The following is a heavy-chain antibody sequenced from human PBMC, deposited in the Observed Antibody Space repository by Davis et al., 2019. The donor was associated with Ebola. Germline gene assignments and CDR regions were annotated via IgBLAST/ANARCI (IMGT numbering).Heavy chain of an antibody. CDR2: INHSGST. CDR1: GGSFSGYY. Sequence: PSETLSLTCAVYGGSFSGYYWSWIRQPPGKGLEWIGEINHSGSTNYNPSLKSRVTISVDTSKNQFSLKLSSVTAADTAVYYCASDYGGNSAFDYWGQGTLVTVSS. V-gene: IGHV4-34*01. CDR3: ASDYGGNSAFDY. J-gene: IGHJ4*02. D-gene: IGHD4-23*01.